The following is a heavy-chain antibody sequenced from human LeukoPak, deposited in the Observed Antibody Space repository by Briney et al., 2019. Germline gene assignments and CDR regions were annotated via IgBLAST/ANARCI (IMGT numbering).Heavy chain of an antibody. CDR2: THYSGST. Sequence: SETLSLTCTVSGGSISSHCWSWIRQPPGKGLEWIWCTHYSGSTNYNPSLKSRVTISVDTSKNQFSLRLSSVTAADTAVYYCATGVGNWGQGTLVTVSS. CDR3: ATGVGN. J-gene: IGHJ4*02. CDR1: GGSISSHC. V-gene: IGHV4-59*11.